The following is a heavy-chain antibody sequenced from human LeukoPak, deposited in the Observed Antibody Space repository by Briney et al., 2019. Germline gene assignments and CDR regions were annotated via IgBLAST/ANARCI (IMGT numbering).Heavy chain of an antibody. CDR1: GYTFTGYY. J-gene: IGHJ6*03. V-gene: IGHV1-2*02. CDR3: AREGITMIVVAAGSYYMDV. Sequence: ASVKVSCKASGYTFTGYYMHWVRQAPGQGLEWMGWINPNSGGTNYAQKFQGRVTITRDTSISTAYMELSRLRSDDTAVYYCAREGITMIVVAAGSYYMDVWGKGTTVTVSS. D-gene: IGHD3-22*01. CDR2: INPNSGGT.